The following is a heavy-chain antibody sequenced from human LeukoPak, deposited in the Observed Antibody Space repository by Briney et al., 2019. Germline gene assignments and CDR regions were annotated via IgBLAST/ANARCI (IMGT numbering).Heavy chain of an antibody. CDR1: GYTFTSYG. D-gene: IGHD6-13*01. V-gene: IGHV1-18*01. J-gene: IGHJ4*02. Sequence: ASVKVSCKASGYTFTSYGISWVRQAPGQGLERMGWISAYNGNTNYAQKLQGRVTMTTDTSTSTAYMELRSLRSDDTAVYYCARDYSLQQQLGHFRYWGQGTLVTVSS. CDR3: ARDYSLQQQLGHFRY. CDR2: ISAYNGNT.